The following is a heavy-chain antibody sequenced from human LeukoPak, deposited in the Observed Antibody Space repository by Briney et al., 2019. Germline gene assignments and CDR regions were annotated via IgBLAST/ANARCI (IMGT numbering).Heavy chain of an antibody. CDR3: ARVQTTVTTPLDY. CDR2: IRYDGSNK. J-gene: IGHJ4*02. V-gene: IGHV3-30*02. D-gene: IGHD4-17*01. CDR1: GFTFSSYG. Sequence: GGSLRLSCAASGFTFSSYGMHWVRQAPGKGLEWVAFIRYDGSNKYYADSVKGRFTISRDNSKNTLYLQMNSLRAEDTAVYYCARVQTTVTTPLDYWGQGTLVTVSS.